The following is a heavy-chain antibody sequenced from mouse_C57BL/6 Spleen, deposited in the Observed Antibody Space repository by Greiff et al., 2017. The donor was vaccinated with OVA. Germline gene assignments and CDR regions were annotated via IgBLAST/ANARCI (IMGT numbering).Heavy chain of an antibody. J-gene: IGHJ3*01. CDR2: INPSTGGT. CDR3: ARSSYYYGSSYVAWCAY. CDR1: GYSFTGYY. V-gene: IGHV1-42*01. D-gene: IGHD1-1*01. Sequence: VQLQQSGPELVKPGASVKISCKASGYSFTGYYMNWVKQSPEKSLEWIGEINPSTGGTTYNQKFKAKATLTVDKSSSTAYMQLKSLTSEDSAVYYCARSSYYYGSSYVAWCAYWGQGTLVTVSA.